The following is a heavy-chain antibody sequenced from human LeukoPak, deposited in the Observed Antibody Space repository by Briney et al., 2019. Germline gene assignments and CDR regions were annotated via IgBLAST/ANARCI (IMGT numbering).Heavy chain of an antibody. D-gene: IGHD5-18*01. CDR3: AREDTAMVTRLGYYYYYGMDV. CDR2: ISSSSSYI. CDR1: GFTSSSYS. J-gene: IGHJ6*02. V-gene: IGHV3-21*01. Sequence: GGSLRLSCAASGFTSSSYSMNWVRQAPGKGLEWVSSISSSSSYIYYADSVKGRFTISRDNAKNSLYLQMNSLRAEDTAVYYCAREDTAMVTRLGYYYYYGMDVWGQGTTVTVSS.